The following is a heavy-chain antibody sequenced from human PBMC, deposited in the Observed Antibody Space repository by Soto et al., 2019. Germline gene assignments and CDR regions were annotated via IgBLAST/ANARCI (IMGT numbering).Heavy chain of an antibody. J-gene: IGHJ5*02. CDR2: ISADNGNT. CDR1: GYTFTNYG. CDR3: ARPQNVSWTDNSANWFDP. V-gene: IGHV1-18*01. Sequence: QLQLVQSGAEVKKPGASVKVSCKASGYTFTNYGITWVRQAAGQGPEWMGGISADNGNTGYAQNPQGRVTMTTDTSTRKAYMKLRSLRSDATARYYCARPQNVSWTDNSANWFDPWGQGTRVNVSS. D-gene: IGHD2-21*01.